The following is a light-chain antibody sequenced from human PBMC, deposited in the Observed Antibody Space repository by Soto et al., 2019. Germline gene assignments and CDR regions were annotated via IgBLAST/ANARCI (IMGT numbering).Light chain of an antibody. CDR2: DDR. Sequence: SYELTQPPSVSVAPEQTATIACGGHNIAGESVHWYQQKPGQAPVLVIHDDRDRPSGIPGRFSGSNSGNTAILTISRVDGGDEADYYCQVWDTSTEQYVFGTGTKLTVL. CDR1: NIAGES. V-gene: IGLV3-21*02. J-gene: IGLJ1*01. CDR3: QVWDTSTEQYV.